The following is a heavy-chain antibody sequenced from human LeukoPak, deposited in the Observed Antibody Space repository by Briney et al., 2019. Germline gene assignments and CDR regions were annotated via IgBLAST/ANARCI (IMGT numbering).Heavy chain of an antibody. CDR2: ISYGGSNK. CDR1: GFTFSSYG. V-gene: IGHV3-30*18. J-gene: IGHJ4*02. Sequence: GGSLRLSCAASGFTFSSYGMHWVRQAPGKGLEWVAVISYGGSNKYYADSVKGRFTISRDNSKNTLYLQMNSLRAEDTAVYYCAKDAGYSGYDGGGYWGQGTLVTVSS. CDR3: AKDAGYSGYDGGGY. D-gene: IGHD5-12*01.